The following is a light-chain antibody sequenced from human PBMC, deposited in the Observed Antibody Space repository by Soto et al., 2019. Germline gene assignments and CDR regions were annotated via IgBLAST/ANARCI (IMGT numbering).Light chain of an antibody. CDR2: LNSDGSH. CDR3: QTWGTGIRV. V-gene: IGLV4-69*01. Sequence: QLVLTQSPSASASLGASVKLTCTLSSGHSSYAIAWHQQQPEKGPRYLMKLNSDGSHSKGDGIPDRFSGSSSGAERYLTIXXXXXXXXADYYCQTWGTGIRVFGGGTKLTV. CDR1: SGHSSYA. J-gene: IGLJ3*02.